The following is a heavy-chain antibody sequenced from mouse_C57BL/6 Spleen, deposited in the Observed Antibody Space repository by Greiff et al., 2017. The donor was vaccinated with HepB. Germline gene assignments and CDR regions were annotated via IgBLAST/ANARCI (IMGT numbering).Heavy chain of an antibody. D-gene: IGHD1-1*01. V-gene: IGHV5-17*01. CDR2: ISSGSSTI. CDR3: ARMGSSYAPYAMDY. J-gene: IGHJ4*01. Sequence: EVMLVESGGGLVKPGGSLKLSCAASGFTFSDYGMHWVRQAPEKGLEWVAYISSGSSTIYYADTVKGRFTISRDNAKNTLFLQMTSLRSEDTAMYYCARMGSSYAPYAMDYWGQGTSVTVSS. CDR1: GFTFSDYG.